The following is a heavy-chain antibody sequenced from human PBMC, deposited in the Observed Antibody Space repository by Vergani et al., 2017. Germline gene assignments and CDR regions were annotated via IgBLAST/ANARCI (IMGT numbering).Heavy chain of an antibody. J-gene: IGHJ6*04. CDR2: IIPVLGKT. V-gene: IGHV1-69*08. Sequence: QVQLVQSGAEVKKPGSSVKVSCKASGATFRSNTISWVRQVPGQGLEWMGKIIPVLGKTKYAQDFQGRLTITADTSTSTAYMELTSLRSQDTAVYYCARDPRGYGSDPEDYYYGMDVWGKVTTVTVSS. D-gene: IGHD2-15*01. CDR1: GATFRSNT. CDR3: ARDPRGYGSDPEDYYYGMDV.